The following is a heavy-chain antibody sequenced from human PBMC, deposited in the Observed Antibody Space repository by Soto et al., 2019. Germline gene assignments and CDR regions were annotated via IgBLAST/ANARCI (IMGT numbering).Heavy chain of an antibody. CDR1: GGTNRSNA. J-gene: IGHJ6*02. D-gene: IGHD3-3*01. CDR2: IIPIFGTA. V-gene: IGHV1-69*06. Sequence: SVKLSCKDSGGTNRSNAISWVRQAPKQGLEWMGGIIPIFGTANYAQKFQGRVTITADTSTDTAYMELSSLRSEDTAVYYCATAYEGRYYYYGMDVWGQGTTVTVSS. CDR3: ATAYEGRYYYYGMDV.